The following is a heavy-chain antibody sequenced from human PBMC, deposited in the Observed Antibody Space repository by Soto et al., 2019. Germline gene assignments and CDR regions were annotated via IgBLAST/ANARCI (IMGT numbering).Heavy chain of an antibody. CDR2: ISSSSSTI. V-gene: IGHV3-48*02. CDR3: ARGGGSSPRDYYYYYGMDV. J-gene: IGHJ6*02. CDR1: GFTFSSYS. D-gene: IGHD6-13*01. Sequence: EVQLVESGGGLVQPGGSLRLSCAASGFTFSSYSMNWVRQAPGKGLEWVSYISSSSSTIYYADSVKGRFTISRDNAKNSLYLQRNSLRDEDTAVYYCARGGGSSPRDYYYYYGMDVWGQGTTVTVSS.